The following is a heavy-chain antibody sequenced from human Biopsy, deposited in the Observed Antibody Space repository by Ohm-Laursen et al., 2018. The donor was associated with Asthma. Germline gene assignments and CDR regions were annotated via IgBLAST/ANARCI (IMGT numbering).Heavy chain of an antibody. J-gene: IGHJ4*02. CDR2: ISYDGSSI. D-gene: IGHD3-3*01. V-gene: IGHV3-30-3*01. Sequence: SLRLSCSASRFTYEMHWVRQAPGKGLEWVAVISYDGSSIYYADSVKGRFTISRDNPMKRLYLQMSSLTAEDTAVYYCASRGGDFWSGYYMDYWGQGTLVTVSS. CDR1: RFTYE. CDR3: ASRGGDFWSGYYMDY.